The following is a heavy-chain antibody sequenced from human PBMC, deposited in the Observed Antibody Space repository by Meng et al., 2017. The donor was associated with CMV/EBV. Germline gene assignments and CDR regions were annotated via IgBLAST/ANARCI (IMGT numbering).Heavy chain of an antibody. J-gene: IGHJ6*02. D-gene: IGHD3-3*01. CDR1: GFTFSSYW. CDR3: ARDRYYDFWSGYYSDYYYGMDV. Sequence: GESLKISCAASGFTFSSYWMSWVRQAPGKGLEWVANIKQDGSEKYYVDSVKGRFTISRDNAKNSLYLQMNSLRAEDTAVYYCARDRYYDFWSGYYSDYYYGMDVWGQGITVTVSS. CDR2: IKQDGSEK. V-gene: IGHV3-7*01.